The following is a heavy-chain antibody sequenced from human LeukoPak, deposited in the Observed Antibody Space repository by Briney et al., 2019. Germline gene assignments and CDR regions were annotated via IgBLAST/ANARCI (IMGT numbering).Heavy chain of an antibody. J-gene: IGHJ4*02. CDR2: ISGSGGST. Sequence: GGSLRLSCAASGFTFSSYAMSWVRQAPGKGLEWVSAISGSGGSTYYADSVKGRFTISRDNSENTLYLQMNSLRAEDTAVYYCATTPDIVVVVAATSDYWGQGTLVTVSS. CDR3: ATTPDIVVVVAATSDY. V-gene: IGHV3-23*01. D-gene: IGHD2-15*01. CDR1: GFTFSSYA.